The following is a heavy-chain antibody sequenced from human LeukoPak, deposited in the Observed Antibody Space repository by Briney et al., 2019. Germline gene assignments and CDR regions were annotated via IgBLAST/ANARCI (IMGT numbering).Heavy chain of an antibody. D-gene: IGHD3-22*01. CDR1: GYTFSSYS. CDR3: VRLRRNSDTSGFYYYYDF. V-gene: IGHV3-21*01. J-gene: IGHJ4*02. CDR2: ISVRSNYI. Sequence: GGALRLSCLASGYTFSSYSINWVRQAPGKGLEWVSSISVRSNYIYYADSVRGRFRISRDDARDSLYLQMNSLRAEDTAVYYCVRLRRNSDTSGFYYYYDFWGQGTLVTVSS.